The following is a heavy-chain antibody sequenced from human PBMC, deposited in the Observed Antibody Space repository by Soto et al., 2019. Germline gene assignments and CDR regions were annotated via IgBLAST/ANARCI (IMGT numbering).Heavy chain of an antibody. CDR3: ASLYYYDSSGGDGAFDI. V-gene: IGHV4-4*02. Sequence: QVQLQESGPGLVKPSGTLSLTCAVSGGSISSSNWWSWVRQPPGKGLEWIGEIYHSGSTNYNPSLKSRVTISGDKSKNQFSLKLSSVTAADTAVYYCASLYYYDSSGGDGAFDIWGQGTMVTVSS. CDR2: IYHSGST. J-gene: IGHJ3*02. D-gene: IGHD3-22*01. CDR1: GGSISSSNW.